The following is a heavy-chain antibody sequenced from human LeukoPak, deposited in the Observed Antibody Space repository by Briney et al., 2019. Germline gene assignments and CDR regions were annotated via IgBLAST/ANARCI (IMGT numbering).Heavy chain of an antibody. CDR1: GGTFSIYA. CDR2: IIPIFGTA. D-gene: IGHD3-10*01. Sequence: SVKVSSKASGGTFSIYAISWVRQDPGQGLEWLGGIIPIFGTANYAQKFQGRVTITTDESTSTAYMELSSLRSEDTAVYYCAREVGYYYGSGSYSHWGQGTLVTVSS. CDR3: AREVGYYYGSGSYSH. V-gene: IGHV1-69*05. J-gene: IGHJ4*02.